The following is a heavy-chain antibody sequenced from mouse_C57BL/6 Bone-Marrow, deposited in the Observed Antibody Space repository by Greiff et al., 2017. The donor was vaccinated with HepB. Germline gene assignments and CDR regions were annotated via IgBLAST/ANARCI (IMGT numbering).Heavy chain of an antibody. J-gene: IGHJ4*01. CDR3: ALTKDYAMDY. CDR2: IYPGDGDT. Sequence: VKVVESGAELVKPGASVKISCKASGYAFSSYWMNWVKQRPGKGLEWIGQIYPGDGDTNYNGKFKGKATLTADKSSSTAYMQLSSLTSEDSAVYFCALTKDYAMDYWGQGTSVTVSS. CDR1: GYAFSSYW. V-gene: IGHV1-80*01. D-gene: IGHD1-3*01.